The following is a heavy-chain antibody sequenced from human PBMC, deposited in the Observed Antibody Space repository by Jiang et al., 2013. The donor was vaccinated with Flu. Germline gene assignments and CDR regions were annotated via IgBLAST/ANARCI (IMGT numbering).Heavy chain of an antibody. CDR1: GGSISNDNFY. D-gene: IGHD1/OR15-1a*01. Sequence: SLTCTVSGGSISNDNFYWGWIRQTPGKGLEWIGSIFHTGKTYYNLSLKSRVGISLDTSKIQFSLTLRSVTATDAAVYFCARHRAKEQVLEPSYAMDVWGQGTTVTVSS. CDR3: ARHRAKEQVLEPSYAMDV. CDR2: IFHTGKT. J-gene: IGHJ6*02. V-gene: IGHV4-39*01.